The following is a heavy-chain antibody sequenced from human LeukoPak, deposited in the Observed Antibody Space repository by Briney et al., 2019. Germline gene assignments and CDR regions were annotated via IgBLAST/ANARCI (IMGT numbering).Heavy chain of an antibody. Sequence: GESPETSCKGSGYSFKSYWIGWVRQMPGKGLEGMGIIYPGDSDTRSSPSSQGQVPISATKAISTAYLQWSSLKASDTAMYYCARPYSSPYYFDYWGQGTLVTVSS. CDR1: GYSFKSYW. V-gene: IGHV5-51*01. D-gene: IGHD6-6*01. J-gene: IGHJ4*02. CDR3: ARPYSSPYYFDY. CDR2: IYPGDSDT.